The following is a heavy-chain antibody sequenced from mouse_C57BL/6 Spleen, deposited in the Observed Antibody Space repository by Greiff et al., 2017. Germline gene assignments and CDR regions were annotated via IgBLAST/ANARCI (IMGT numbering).Heavy chain of an antibody. J-gene: IGHJ4*01. Sequence: VKLMESGPELVKPGASVKISCKASGYAFSSSWMNWVKQRPGKGLEWIGRIYPGDGDTNYNGKFKGKATLTADKSSSTAYMQLSSLTSEDSAVYFCARMVTTPQVAMDYWGQGTSVTVSS. D-gene: IGHD2-2*01. CDR1: GYAFSSSW. CDR2: IYPGDGDT. V-gene: IGHV1-82*01. CDR3: ARMVTTPQVAMDY.